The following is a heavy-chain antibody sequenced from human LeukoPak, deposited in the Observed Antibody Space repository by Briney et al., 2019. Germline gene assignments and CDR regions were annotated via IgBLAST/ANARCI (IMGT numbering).Heavy chain of an antibody. CDR3: ARDARGSGSYSTTFDP. J-gene: IGHJ5*02. CDR2: IYYSGST. D-gene: IGHD3-10*01. V-gene: IGHV4-59*01. CDR1: GGSFSGYY. Sequence: SETLSLTCAVYGGSFSGYYWSWIRQPPGKGLEWIGYIYYSGSTNYNPSLKSRVTISVDTSKNQFSLKLSSVTAADTAVYYCARDARGSGSYSTTFDPWGQGTLVTVSS.